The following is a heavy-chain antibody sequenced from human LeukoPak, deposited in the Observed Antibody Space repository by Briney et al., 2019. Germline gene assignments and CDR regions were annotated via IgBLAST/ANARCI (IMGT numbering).Heavy chain of an antibody. CDR3: ARSHPLDY. CDR2: IYSGGST. J-gene: IGHJ4*02. Sequence: GSLRLSCAASGFSVSSNYMSWVRQAPGKGLEWVSVIYSGGSTYYADSVKGRVAISRDHSKNTVYLQMNNLRVEDTAVYYCARSHPLDYWGQGTLVTVSS. V-gene: IGHV3-53*01. CDR1: GFSVSSNY.